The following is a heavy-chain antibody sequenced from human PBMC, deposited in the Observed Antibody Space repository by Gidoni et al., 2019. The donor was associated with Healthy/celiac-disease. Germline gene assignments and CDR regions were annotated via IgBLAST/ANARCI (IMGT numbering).Heavy chain of an antibody. Sequence: QVQLVQSGAEVKKPGASVKVSCKASGYTFTSYGISWVRQAPGQGLEWMGWIGAYNGNTNYAQKLQGRVTMTTDTSTSTAYMELRSLRSDDTAVYYCARAPLLIWFGELGLDYWGQGTLVTVSS. J-gene: IGHJ4*02. CDR3: ARAPLLIWFGELGLDY. CDR2: IGAYNGNT. D-gene: IGHD3-10*01. CDR1: GYTFTSYG. V-gene: IGHV1-18*01.